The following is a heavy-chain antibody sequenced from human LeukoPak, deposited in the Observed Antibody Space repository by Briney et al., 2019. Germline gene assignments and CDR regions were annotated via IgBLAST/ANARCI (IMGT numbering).Heavy chain of an antibody. CDR2: ISYDGSNK. D-gene: IGHD6-19*01. CDR3: AKDSLQWLVQALFDY. V-gene: IGHV3-30*04. CDR1: GFTFSSYA. J-gene: IGHJ4*02. Sequence: PGGSLRLSCAASGFTFSSYAMHWVRQAPGKGLEWVAVISYDGSNKYYADSVKGRFTISRDNSKNTLYLQMNSLRAEDTAVCYCAKDSLQWLVQALFDYWGQGTLVTVSS.